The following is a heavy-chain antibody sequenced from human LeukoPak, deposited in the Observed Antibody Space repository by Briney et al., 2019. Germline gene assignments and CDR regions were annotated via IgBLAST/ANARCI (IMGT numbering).Heavy chain of an antibody. V-gene: IGHV3-48*04. D-gene: IGHD3-16*01. Sequence: GGSLRLSCIASGFVFSRDNMNWVRQAPGKGLEWVAHISETIYYADSVQGRFTISRDNAKNSLYLQMSNLRVNDTAMYYCVREVGRPKTFYFDSWGRGTPVTVSS. CDR3: VREVGRPKTFYFDS. J-gene: IGHJ4*02. CDR1: GFVFSRDN. CDR2: ISETI.